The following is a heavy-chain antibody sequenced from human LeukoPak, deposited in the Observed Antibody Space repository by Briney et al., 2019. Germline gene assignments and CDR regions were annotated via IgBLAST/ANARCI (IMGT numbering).Heavy chain of an antibody. CDR1: GGSISSYY. CDR2: IYTSVST. J-gene: IGHJ5*02. V-gene: IGHV4-4*07. Sequence: PSETLSLTCTVSGGSISSYYWSWIRQPAGKGLEWIGRIYTSVSTNYNTSLKNRVTMSVYTSKNQFYLKLSSVTAAETAVYYCARTIPRYYYDSSGYNYNWFDPWGQGTLVTVSS. D-gene: IGHD3-22*01. CDR3: ARTIPRYYYDSSGYNYNWFDP.